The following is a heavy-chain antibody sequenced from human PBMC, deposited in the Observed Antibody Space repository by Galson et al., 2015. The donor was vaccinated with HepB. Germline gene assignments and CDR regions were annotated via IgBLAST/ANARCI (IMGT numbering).Heavy chain of an antibody. CDR1: GFTFTSYV. CDR2: ISGSGDSS. V-gene: IGHV3-23*01. J-gene: IGHJ4*02. Sequence: SLRLSCAVSGFTFTSYVMSWVRQAPGKGLEWVSSISGSGDSSFYADSVKGWFTISRDNSQNTVYLQMSTPRPGDTAVYYCVKDHHVALMKAGGLFDRWGQGTLVTVSS. D-gene: IGHD2-8*01. CDR3: VKDHHVALMKAGGLFDR.